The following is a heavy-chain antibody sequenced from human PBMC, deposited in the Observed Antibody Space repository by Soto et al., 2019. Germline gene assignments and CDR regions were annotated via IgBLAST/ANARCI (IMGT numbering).Heavy chain of an antibody. CDR1: GGSISSSNW. CDR2: IYHSGST. D-gene: IGHD6-13*01. CDR3: ARVLSRIAAAGTGAFDI. V-gene: IGHV4-4*02. J-gene: IGHJ3*02. Sequence: QVQLQESGPGLVKPSGTLSLTCAVSGGSISSSNWWSWVRQPPGKGLEWIGEIYHSGSTNYNQSLKSRVTISVDKSKNLFSLKLSSVTAADTAVYYCARVLSRIAAAGTGAFDIWGQGTMVTVSS.